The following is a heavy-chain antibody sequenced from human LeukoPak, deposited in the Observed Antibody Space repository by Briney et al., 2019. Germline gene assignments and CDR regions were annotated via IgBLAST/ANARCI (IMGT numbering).Heavy chain of an antibody. V-gene: IGHV3-7*04. D-gene: IGHD6-13*01. CDR2: IKQDGSEK. Sequence: GGSLRLSCAASGFTFSSYAMSWVRQAPGKGLEWVANIKQDGSEKYYVDSVKGRFTISRDNAKNSLYLQMNSLRAEDTAVYYCARASSSWDHWYFDLWGRGTLVTVSS. J-gene: IGHJ2*01. CDR1: GFTFSSYA. CDR3: ARASSSWDHWYFDL.